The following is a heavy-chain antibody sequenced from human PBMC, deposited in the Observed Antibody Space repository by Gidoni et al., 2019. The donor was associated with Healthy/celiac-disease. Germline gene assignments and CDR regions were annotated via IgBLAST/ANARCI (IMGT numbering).Heavy chain of an antibody. CDR3: ARDLRGDAFDI. CDR1: GFTFSSYS. Sequence: EVQLVASGGGLVQPGGSLRLSCAASGFTFSSYSMNWVRQAPGKGLEWVSYISSSSSTIYYADSVKGRFTISRDNAKNSLYLQMNSLRAEDTAVYYCARDLRGDAFDIWGQGTMVTVSS. D-gene: IGHD3-16*01. J-gene: IGHJ3*02. V-gene: IGHV3-48*01. CDR2: ISSSSSTI.